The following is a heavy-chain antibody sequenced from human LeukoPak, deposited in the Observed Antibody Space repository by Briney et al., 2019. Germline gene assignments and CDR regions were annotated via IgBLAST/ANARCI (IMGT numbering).Heavy chain of an antibody. CDR2: ISSNGGST. CDR3: AREQGSSWEPYFDY. D-gene: IGHD6-13*01. CDR1: GFTFSSYA. Sequence: GGSLRLSCAASGFTFSSYAMHWVRQAPGKGLEYVSAISSNGGSTYYANSVKGRFTISRDNSKNTLYLQMGSLRAEDMAVYYCAREQGSSWEPYFDYWGQGTLVTVSS. J-gene: IGHJ4*02. V-gene: IGHV3-64*01.